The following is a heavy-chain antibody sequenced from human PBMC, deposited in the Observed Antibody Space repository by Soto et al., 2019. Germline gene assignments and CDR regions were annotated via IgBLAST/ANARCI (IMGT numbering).Heavy chain of an antibody. J-gene: IGHJ4*02. V-gene: IGHV3-30*19. CDR1: GFRFKSFV. CDR2: TSYDGKNK. CDR3: ARWGTTGGFDL. Sequence: QVQLVESGGGVVQPGTSLRLSCAASGFRFKSFVMHWARQAPGKGLEWVAFTSYDGKNKDYGDSVKGRFTVSRDNSQNTLHLQMDFLRPEDTAFYYCARWGTTGGFDLWGQGTLVSVSS. D-gene: IGHD3-16*01.